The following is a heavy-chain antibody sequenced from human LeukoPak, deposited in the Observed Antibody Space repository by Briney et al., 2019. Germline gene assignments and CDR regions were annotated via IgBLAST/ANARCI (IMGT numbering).Heavy chain of an antibody. Sequence: GASVKVSCKASGYTFTSYDINWVRQATGQGLEWMGWINPNSGGTNYAQKFQGRVTMTRDTSISTAYMELSRLRSDDTAVYYCARDIRGYSSGWLSYWGQGTLVTVSS. V-gene: IGHV1-2*02. CDR3: ARDIRGYSSGWLSY. J-gene: IGHJ4*02. CDR2: INPNSGGT. CDR1: GYTFTSYD. D-gene: IGHD6-19*01.